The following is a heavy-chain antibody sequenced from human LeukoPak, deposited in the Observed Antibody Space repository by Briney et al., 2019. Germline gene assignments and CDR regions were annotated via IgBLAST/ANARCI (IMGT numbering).Heavy chain of an antibody. CDR1: GFTFDDYA. D-gene: IGHD2-15*01. CDR3: AKDIWPLSWRVVVTPYFDY. Sequence: GGSLRPSCAASGFTFDDYAMHWVRQAPGKGLEWVSLIRGDGGSTYYADSVKGRFTISRDNSKNSLYLQMNSLRTEDTALYYCAKDIWPLSWRVVVTPYFDYWGQGTLVTVSS. J-gene: IGHJ4*02. CDR2: IRGDGGST. V-gene: IGHV3-43*02.